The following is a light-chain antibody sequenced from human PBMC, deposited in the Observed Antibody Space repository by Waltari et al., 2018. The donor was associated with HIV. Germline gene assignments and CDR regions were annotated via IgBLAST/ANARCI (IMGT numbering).Light chain of an antibody. Sequence: EIVLTQSPGTLSLSPGERATPPCRASQSVSSSYLAWYQQNPGQAPRLLIYGASSRATGIPDRFSGSGSGTDFTLTISRLEPEDFAVYYCQQYGGSPGFTFGPGTKVDIK. J-gene: IGKJ3*01. CDR2: GAS. CDR1: QSVSSSY. V-gene: IGKV3-20*01. CDR3: QQYGGSPGFT.